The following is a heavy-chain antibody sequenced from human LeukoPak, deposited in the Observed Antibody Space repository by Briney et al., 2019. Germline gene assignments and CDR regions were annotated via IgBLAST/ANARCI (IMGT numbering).Heavy chain of an antibody. CDR1: GGSISSYY. Sequence: SETLSLTCTVSGGSISSYYWSWIRQPPGKGLEWIGYFYYSGSTNYNPSLKSRVTISVDTSKNQFSLKLSSVTAADTAVYYCARQGDYGDYGTNFDYWGQGTLVTVSS. D-gene: IGHD4-17*01. V-gene: IGHV4-59*01. J-gene: IGHJ4*02. CDR3: ARQGDYGDYGTNFDY. CDR2: FYYSGST.